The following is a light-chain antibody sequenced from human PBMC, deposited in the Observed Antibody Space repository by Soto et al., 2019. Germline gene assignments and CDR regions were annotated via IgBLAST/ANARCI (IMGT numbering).Light chain of an antibody. CDR1: QAISNY. J-gene: IGKJ4*01. CDR2: AAS. CDR3: QKFNAVPT. V-gene: IGKV1-27*01. Sequence: DIQMTQSPSSLSASVGDRVTITCRASQAISNYLAWYQQKPGKVPTLLISAASTLQSGVPSRFSVSGSGTDFTLTISSLQPEDVATYYCQKFNAVPTFGGGTKVEI.